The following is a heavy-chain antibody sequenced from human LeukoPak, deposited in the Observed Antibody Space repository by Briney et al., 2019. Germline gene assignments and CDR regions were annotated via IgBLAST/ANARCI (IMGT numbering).Heavy chain of an antibody. CDR1: GGSFSGYY. V-gene: IGHV4-34*01. CDR2: INHSRST. CDR3: ARHRTRIVVVPAASGGAFDI. D-gene: IGHD2-2*01. Sequence: SETLSLTCAVYGGSFSGYYWSWIRQPPGKGLEWIGEINHSRSTNYNPSLKSRVTISVDTSKNQFSLKLSSVTAADTAVYYCARHRTRIVVVPAASGGAFDIWGQGTMVTVSS. J-gene: IGHJ3*02.